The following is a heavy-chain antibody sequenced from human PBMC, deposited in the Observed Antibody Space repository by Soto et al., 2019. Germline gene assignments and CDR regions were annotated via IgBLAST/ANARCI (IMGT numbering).Heavy chain of an antibody. CDR3: ARVLSGYARTSQRGSDV. J-gene: IGHJ6*02. Sequence: GSLRLSCAASGFFFSSYTMNWVRQAPGKGLEWVSSIDSLSTSIYYADSVKGRCTISRDNAKNSLFLQIHSLRAEDTAVYYCARVLSGYARTSQRGSDVWGQGTTVTVSS. V-gene: IGHV3-21*01. D-gene: IGHD3-22*01. CDR1: GFFFSSYT. CDR2: IDSLSTSI.